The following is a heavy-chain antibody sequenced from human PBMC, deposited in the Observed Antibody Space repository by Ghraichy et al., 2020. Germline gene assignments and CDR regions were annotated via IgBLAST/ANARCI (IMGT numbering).Heavy chain of an antibody. CDR1: GGSISSYY. D-gene: IGHD7-27*01. CDR3: ARAWDWGSGEGWYFDL. V-gene: IGHV4-59*01. Sequence: SQTLSLTCTVSGGSISSYYWSWIRQPPGKGLEWIGYIYYSGSTNYNPSLKSRVTISVDTSKNQFSLKLSSVTAADTAVYYCARAWDWGSGEGWYFDLWGRGTLVTVSS. CDR2: IYYSGST. J-gene: IGHJ2*01.